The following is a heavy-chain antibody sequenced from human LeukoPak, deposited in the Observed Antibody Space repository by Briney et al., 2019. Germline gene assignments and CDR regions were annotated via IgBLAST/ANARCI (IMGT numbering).Heavy chain of an antibody. V-gene: IGHV1-69*13. Sequence: GASVKVSFKASGGTFSSYAISWVRQAPGQGLEWMGGIIPIFGTANYAQKFQGRVTITADESTSTAYMELSSLRSEDTAVYYCARAGDPIGMVRGVIWYFDYWGQGTLVTVSS. D-gene: IGHD3-10*01. CDR3: ARAGDPIGMVRGVIWYFDY. CDR1: GGTFSSYA. J-gene: IGHJ4*02. CDR2: IIPIFGTA.